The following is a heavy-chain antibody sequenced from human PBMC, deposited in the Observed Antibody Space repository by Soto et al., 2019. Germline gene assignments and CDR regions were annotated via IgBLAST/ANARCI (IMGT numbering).Heavy chain of an antibody. D-gene: IGHD6-19*01. CDR3: AKDRVAVAGTEFDY. Sequence: QVQLVESGGGVVQPGRSLRLSCAASGFTFSSYGMHWVRQAPGKGLEWVAVISYDGSNKYYADSVKGRFTISRDNSKNPLDLQMNSLRAEDTAVYYCAKDRVAVAGTEFDYWGQGTLVTVSS. V-gene: IGHV3-30*18. J-gene: IGHJ4*02. CDR1: GFTFSSYG. CDR2: ISYDGSNK.